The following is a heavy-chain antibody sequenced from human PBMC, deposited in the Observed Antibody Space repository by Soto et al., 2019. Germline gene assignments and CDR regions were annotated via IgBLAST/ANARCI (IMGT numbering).Heavy chain of an antibody. CDR1: GFTFSSYA. J-gene: IGHJ6*02. D-gene: IGHD4-4*01. CDR3: ARDSDSNYWRAGMDV. V-gene: IGHV3-30-3*01. Sequence: GGSLRLSCAASGFTFSSYAMHWVRQAPGKGLEWVAVISYDGSNKYYADSAKGRFTISRDNSKNTLYLQMNSLRAEDTAVYYCARDSDSNYWRAGMDVWGQGTTVTVSS. CDR2: ISYDGSNK.